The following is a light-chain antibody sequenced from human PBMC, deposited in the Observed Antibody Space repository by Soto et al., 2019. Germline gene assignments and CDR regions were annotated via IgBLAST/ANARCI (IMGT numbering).Light chain of an antibody. Sequence: DIQMTQSPSSLSASVGDRVTITCRASQSISSYLNWYQKRPGKAPNNLIYAASRLQSGVPSRFSGSGSGTDFTLTISNLQPEDVATYYCQQSYGSPLTFGGGTKVEIK. V-gene: IGKV1-39*01. CDR3: QQSYGSPLT. CDR2: AAS. J-gene: IGKJ4*01. CDR1: QSISSY.